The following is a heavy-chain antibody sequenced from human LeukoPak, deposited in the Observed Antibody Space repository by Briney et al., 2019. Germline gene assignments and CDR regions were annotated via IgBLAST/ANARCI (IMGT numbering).Heavy chain of an antibody. Sequence: SETLSLTCTVSGGSISSYYWSWIRQPPGKGLEWNGYIYYSGSTNYNPSLKSRVTISVDTSKNQFSLKLSSVTAADTAVYYCARAGGVTTVARGAFDIWGQGTMVTVST. CDR1: GGSISSYY. CDR2: IYYSGST. D-gene: IGHD4-23*01. CDR3: ARAGGVTTVARGAFDI. J-gene: IGHJ3*02. V-gene: IGHV4-59*01.